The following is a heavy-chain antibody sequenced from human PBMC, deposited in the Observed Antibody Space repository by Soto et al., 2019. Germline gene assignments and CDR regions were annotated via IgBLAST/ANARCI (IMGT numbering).Heavy chain of an antibody. V-gene: IGHV3-48*02. Sequence: GGSLRLSCAASGFSFSSYSMNWVRQAPGKGLEWVSYISSSSSTIYYADSVKGRFNISRDNAKNSLYLQMNSLRDEDTAVYYCASPSTKRSAGYFQHWGQGTLVTVSS. J-gene: IGHJ1*01. CDR1: GFSFSSYS. CDR3: ASPSTKRSAGYFQH. CDR2: ISSSSSTI.